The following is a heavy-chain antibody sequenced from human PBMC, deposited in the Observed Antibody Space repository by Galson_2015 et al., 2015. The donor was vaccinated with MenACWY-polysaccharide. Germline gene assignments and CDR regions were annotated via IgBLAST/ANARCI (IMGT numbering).Heavy chain of an antibody. Sequence: SLRLSCAASGFTFSSYAMSWVRQAPGKGLEWVSAISGSGGSTYYADSVKGRFTISRDNSKNTLYLQMNSLRAEDTAVYYCAKDRGEEWLVRGYYFDYWGQGTLVTVSS. CDR2: ISGSGGST. CDR3: AKDRGEEWLVRGYYFDY. J-gene: IGHJ4*02. V-gene: IGHV3-23*01. D-gene: IGHD6-19*01. CDR1: GFTFSSYA.